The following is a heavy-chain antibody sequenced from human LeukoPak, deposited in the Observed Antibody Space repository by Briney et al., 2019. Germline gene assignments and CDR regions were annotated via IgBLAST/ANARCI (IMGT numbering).Heavy chain of an antibody. Sequence: GGSLRLSCVASGFAVGSNYMSWVRQAPGKGLDWVSVISCSAHKIRYADSVKGRFTISRDNSENIVYLQMNNLRVEDTAVYYCAGRPTGYSSGYIHWGQGTLVTVSS. J-gene: IGHJ4*02. CDR1: GFAVGSNY. CDR3: AGRPTGYSSGYIH. D-gene: IGHD5-18*01. V-gene: IGHV3-53*01. CDR2: ISCSAHKI.